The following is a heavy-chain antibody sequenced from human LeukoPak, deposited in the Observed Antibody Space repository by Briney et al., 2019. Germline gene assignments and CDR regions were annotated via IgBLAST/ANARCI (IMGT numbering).Heavy chain of an antibody. D-gene: IGHD3-22*01. J-gene: IGHJ6*03. CDR1: GYTFTTYN. CDR3: AREGYYYDSSDSYYYYYYMDV. V-gene: IGHV1-18*01. CDR2: ISGYNGNT. Sequence: ASVKVSCKASGYTFTTYNINWVRQAPGQGLEWMGWISGYNGNTNYAQKLQGRVIMTTDTSTSTAYMELRSLRYDDTAVYYCAREGYYYDSSDSYYYYYYMDVWGKGTTVTVSS.